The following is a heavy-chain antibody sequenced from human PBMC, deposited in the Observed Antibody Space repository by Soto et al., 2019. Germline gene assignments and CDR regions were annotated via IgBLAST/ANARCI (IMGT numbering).Heavy chain of an antibody. Sequence: EVQLLESGGGLVQPGGSLRLSCAASGSTFSSYAMSWVRQAPGKGLEWVSAISGSGGSTYYADSVKGRFTISRDNSKNTLYLQMNSLRAEDTAVYYCAKGGHYGDYDLYYFDYWGQGTLVTVSS. J-gene: IGHJ4*02. CDR2: ISGSGGST. D-gene: IGHD4-17*01. CDR3: AKGGHYGDYDLYYFDY. V-gene: IGHV3-23*01. CDR1: GSTFSSYA.